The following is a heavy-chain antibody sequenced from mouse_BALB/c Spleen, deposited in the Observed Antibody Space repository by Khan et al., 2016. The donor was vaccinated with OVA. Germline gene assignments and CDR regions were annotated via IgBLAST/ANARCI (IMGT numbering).Heavy chain of an antibody. V-gene: IGHV3-2*02. CDR3: ARGNYYGYAMDY. CDR2: ISYSGST. D-gene: IGHD1-1*01. J-gene: IGHJ4*01. Sequence: VQLKESGPGLVKPSQSLSLTCTVTGYSITSNYAWNWIRQLPGNKLEWMGYISYSGSTSYNPSLKSRISITRDTSTNQFFLQLNSFTTEDAATYYCARGNYYGYAMDYWGQGTSVTVSS. CDR1: GYSITSNYA.